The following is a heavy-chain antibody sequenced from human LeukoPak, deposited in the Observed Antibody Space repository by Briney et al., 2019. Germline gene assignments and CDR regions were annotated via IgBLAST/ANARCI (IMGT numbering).Heavy chain of an antibody. CDR3: AREGYDILTGYHYGQNWFDP. J-gene: IGHJ5*02. V-gene: IGHV1-69*13. CDR2: IIPIFGTA. D-gene: IGHD3-9*01. CDR1: GGTFSSYA. Sequence: SVKVSCKASGGTFSSYAISWVRQAPGQGLEWMGGIIPIFGTANYAQKFQGRVTITADESTSTASMELSSLRSEDTAVYYCAREGYDILTGYHYGQNWFDPWGQGTLVTVSS.